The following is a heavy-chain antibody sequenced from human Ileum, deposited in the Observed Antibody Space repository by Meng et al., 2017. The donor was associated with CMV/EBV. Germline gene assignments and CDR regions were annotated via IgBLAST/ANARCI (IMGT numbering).Heavy chain of an antibody. Sequence: GESLKTSCVASGFTFSSHAMNWVRQGPGKGLEWVSTISAGSRATYYADSVRGRFTIPRDNSKKSLYLELNSLRVEATAVYSCARGGCSISGCHGGWFDPWGQGTLVTVSS. D-gene: IGHD2-2*01. CDR3: ARGGCSISGCHGGWFDP. CDR1: GFTFSSHA. CDR2: ISAGSRAT. V-gene: IGHV3-23*01. J-gene: IGHJ5*02.